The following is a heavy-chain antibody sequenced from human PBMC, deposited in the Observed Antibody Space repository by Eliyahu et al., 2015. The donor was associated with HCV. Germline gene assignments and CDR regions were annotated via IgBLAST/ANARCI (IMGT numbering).Heavy chain of an antibody. D-gene: IGHD2-21*01. CDR3: VRDYDCSNGECYDY. Sequence: EVQLVDSGGGLVRPGGSXGLSXAAXGFTXSXWSXTWVXQAPGKGLEWVSGISTXGRMVYSDSVKGRFSVSRDNGKNSLYLQMDSLRAEDTAIYYCVRDYDCSNGECYDYWGQGTLVTVSS. V-gene: IGHV3-21*01. CDR2: ISTXGRM. CDR1: GFTXSXWS. J-gene: IGHJ4*02.